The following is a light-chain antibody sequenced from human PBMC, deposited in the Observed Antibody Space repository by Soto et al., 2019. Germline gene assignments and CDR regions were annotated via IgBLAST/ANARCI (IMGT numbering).Light chain of an antibody. J-gene: IGLJ1*01. Sequence: QSALTQPASVSGSPGQSITISCSGTSSDVGSYDHVAWYQQFPGKTPKLMIYEVSNRPSGVSSRFSGSKSGNTASLTISGLQAEHEADYYCISYTGSSTSYVFGRGTKVTVL. V-gene: IGLV2-14*01. CDR2: EVS. CDR1: SSDVGSYDH. CDR3: ISYTGSSTSYV.